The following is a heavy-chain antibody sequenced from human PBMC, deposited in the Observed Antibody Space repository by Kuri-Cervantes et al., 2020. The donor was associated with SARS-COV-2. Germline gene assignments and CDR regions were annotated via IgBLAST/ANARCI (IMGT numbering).Heavy chain of an antibody. D-gene: IGHD1-26*01. Sequence: GESLKISCAASGFTFSSYAMSWVRQAPGKGLEWVSVIYSGGSSTYYADSVEGRFTISRDNSKNTLYLQMNSLRAEDTAVYYCAKGGGSPSVDYDYWGQGTLVTVSS. CDR2: IYSGGSST. V-gene: IGHV3-23*03. J-gene: IGHJ4*02. CDR3: AKGGGSPSVDYDY. CDR1: GFTFSSYA.